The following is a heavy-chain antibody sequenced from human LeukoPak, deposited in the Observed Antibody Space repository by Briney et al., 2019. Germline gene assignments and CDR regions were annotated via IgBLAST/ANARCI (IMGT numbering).Heavy chain of an antibody. CDR3: ARRMDYYYYMDF. J-gene: IGHJ6*03. CDR2: IYYSGST. Sequence: SETLSLTCTVSGGSLSSYYWSWIRQPPGKGLEWIGYIYYSGSTNYNPSLKSRVTISVDTSKNKFSLKRRSVPAADTAVYYFARRMDYYYYMDFWCKGTTVTVSS. V-gene: IGHV4-59*08. CDR1: GGSLSSYY.